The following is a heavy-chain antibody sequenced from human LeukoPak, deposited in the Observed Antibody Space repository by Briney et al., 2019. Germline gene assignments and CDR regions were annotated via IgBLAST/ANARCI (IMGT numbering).Heavy chain of an antibody. CDR3: ARGSGGASYYFDY. CDR2: IKQDGSEK. V-gene: IGHV3-7*01. CDR1: GFTFSSYW. D-gene: IGHD1-26*01. J-gene: IGHJ4*02. Sequence: GGSLRLSCAASGFTFSSYWMSWVRQAPGKGLEWVANIKQDGSEKYYVDSVKGRFTISRDNAKNSLYLQMNSLRAEGTAVYYCARGSGGASYYFDYWGQGTLVTVSS.